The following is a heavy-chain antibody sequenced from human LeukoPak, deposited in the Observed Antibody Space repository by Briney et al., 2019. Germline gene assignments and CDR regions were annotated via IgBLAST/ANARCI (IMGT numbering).Heavy chain of an antibody. J-gene: IGHJ4*02. V-gene: IGHV1-2*02. CDR1: GYTFTGYY. D-gene: IGHD2-21*01. CDR2: INPNSGGT. CDR3: ARGSLAYCGGDCSSPFDY. Sequence: ASVKVSCKASGYTFTGYYMHWVRQAPGQGLEWMGWINPNSGGTNYAQKFQGRVTITRNTSISTAYMELSSLRSEDTAVYYCARGSLAYCGGDCSSPFDYWGQGTLVTVSS.